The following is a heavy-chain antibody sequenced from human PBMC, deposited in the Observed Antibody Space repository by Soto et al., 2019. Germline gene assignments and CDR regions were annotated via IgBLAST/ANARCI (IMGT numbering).Heavy chain of an antibody. CDR1: GFTVSSNY. CDR2: IYSGGST. D-gene: IGHD3-10*02. CDR3: AREVDYVYGMDV. V-gene: IGHV3-66*01. J-gene: IGHJ6*02. Sequence: PGGSLRLPCAPSGFTVSSNYMSWVRQAPGKGLEWVSVIYSGGSTYYADSVKGRFTISRDNSKNTLYLQMNSLRAEDTAVYYCAREVDYVYGMDVWGQGTTVTVSS.